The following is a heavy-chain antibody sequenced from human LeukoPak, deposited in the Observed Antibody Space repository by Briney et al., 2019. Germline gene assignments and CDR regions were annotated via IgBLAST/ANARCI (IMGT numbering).Heavy chain of an antibody. V-gene: IGHV4-59*01. CDR2: VSHSGNT. CDR1: GGSINGYH. Sequence: SETLSLTCTVSGGSINGYHWSWIRQPPGKGLEWIGYVSHSGNTNYNPSLKSRVTISIDRSKNQFSLKLSSVTAADTAVYYCATNAAAAPDDTFDILGQGTTVTGSS. CDR3: ATNAAAAPDDTFDI. J-gene: IGHJ3*02. D-gene: IGHD6-13*01.